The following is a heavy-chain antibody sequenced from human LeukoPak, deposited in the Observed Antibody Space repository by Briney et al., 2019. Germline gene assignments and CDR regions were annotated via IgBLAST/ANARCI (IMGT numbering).Heavy chain of an antibody. CDR1: GYTFTKYG. V-gene: IGHV1-18*01. CDR3: ARPIVGALGDDAFDI. D-gene: IGHD1-26*01. J-gene: IGHJ3*02. CDR2: ISTYNGNT. Sequence: ASVKVSCKASGYTFTKYGITWVRQAPGQGLEWMGWISTYNGNTNYAQKLQGRVTITADESTSTAYMELSSLRSEDTAVYYCARPIVGALGDDAFDIWGQGTMVTVSS.